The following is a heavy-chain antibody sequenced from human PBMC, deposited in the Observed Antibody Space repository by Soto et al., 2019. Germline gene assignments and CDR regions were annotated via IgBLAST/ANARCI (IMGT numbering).Heavy chain of an antibody. D-gene: IGHD2-15*01. Sequence: GESLKISCKGSGYSFSSYWIGWVRQMSGEGLEWMGIIYPSDSYTNYSPSFQGHVTISADKSISTAYLQWSSLRASDTAMYYCATRRGGGRALRFDPWGQGTLVTVS. CDR2: IYPSDSYT. CDR1: GYSFSSYW. V-gene: IGHV5-10-1*01. CDR3: ATRRGGGRALRFDP. J-gene: IGHJ5*02.